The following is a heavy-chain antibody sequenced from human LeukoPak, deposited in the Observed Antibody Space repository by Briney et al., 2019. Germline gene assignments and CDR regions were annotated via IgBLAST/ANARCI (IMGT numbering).Heavy chain of an antibody. CDR2: TYYRSKWSN. CDR1: GDSVSSNSAT. CDR3: ARLTPSPMGSYSSYYMDV. Sequence: SQTLSLTCAISGDSVSSNSATWNWTRQSPSRGLEWLGRTYYRSKWSNDYAVSVKSRITINPDTSKNQFSLQLNPVTPEDPAVYYCARLTPSPMGSYSSYYMDVWGGGTPATVSS. D-gene: IGHD3-10*01. J-gene: IGHJ6*03. V-gene: IGHV6-1*01.